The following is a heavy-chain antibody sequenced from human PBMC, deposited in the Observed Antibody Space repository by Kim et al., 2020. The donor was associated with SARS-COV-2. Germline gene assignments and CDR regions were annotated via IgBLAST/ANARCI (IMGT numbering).Heavy chain of an antibody. CDR3: ARDQLRGGYYYYGMDV. CDR1: GGSISSYY. J-gene: IGHJ6*02. Sequence: SETLSLTCTVSGGSISSYYWSWIRQPPGKGLEWIGYIYYSGSTNYNPSLKSRVTISVDTSKNQFSLKLSSVTAADTAVYYCARDQLRGGYYYYGMDVWGHGTPVPLAS. V-gene: IGHV4-59*13. D-gene: IGHD3-10*01. CDR2: IYYSGST.